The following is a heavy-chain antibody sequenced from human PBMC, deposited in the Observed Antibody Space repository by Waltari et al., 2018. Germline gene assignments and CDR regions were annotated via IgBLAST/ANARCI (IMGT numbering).Heavy chain of an antibody. V-gene: IGHV3-7*01. CDR1: GFTFSNDW. CDR3: ARVPLPWYLDY. CDR2: INQDGNGL. Sequence: EVQVVESGGGLVQPGGSLRLSCAASGFTFSNDWMTWVRRAPGKGVEGVANINQDGNGLHYVDSVRGRFTISRDNAKNSMFLQMNSLRAEDTAVYYCARVPLPWYLDYWGQGTLVTVSS. J-gene: IGHJ4*02.